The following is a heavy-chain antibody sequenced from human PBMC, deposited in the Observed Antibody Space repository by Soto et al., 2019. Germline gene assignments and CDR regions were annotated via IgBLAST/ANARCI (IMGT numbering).Heavy chain of an antibody. D-gene: IGHD2-2*01. CDR2: FSGSGGNI. CDR3: AKDPPWTVGPLAMDV. V-gene: IGHV3-23*01. J-gene: IGHJ6*02. Sequence: LXLSCVSTGFTFSSPAMSWVLQVTGKGLEWVSTFSGSGGNIYYGESVKGRFTISRDDPKNTLYLDMNSLRVEDTAVYYCAKDPPWTVGPLAMDVWGQGTTVTVSS. CDR1: GFTFSSPA.